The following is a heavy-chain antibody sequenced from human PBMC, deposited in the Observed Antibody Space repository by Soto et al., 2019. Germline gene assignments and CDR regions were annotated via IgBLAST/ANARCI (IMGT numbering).Heavy chain of an antibody. Sequence: ASVKVSCKTSGYNLDNYGINWLRQAPGHGPEWMGWISGRNGHTKYAHKFQGRVSMTTETRTATAYMELMSLTSDDTAVYYCASDPASVDLVVTLGVLSEVSHYRGR. J-gene: IGHJ2*01. CDR2: ISGRNGHT. CDR1: GYNLDNYG. V-gene: IGHV1-18*01. CDR3: ASDPASVDLVVTLGVLSEVSHY. D-gene: IGHD5-12*01.